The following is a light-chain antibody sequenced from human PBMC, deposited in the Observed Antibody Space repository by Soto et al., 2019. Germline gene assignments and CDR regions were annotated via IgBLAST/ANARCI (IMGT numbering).Light chain of an antibody. CDR3: QQSFSTPFA. J-gene: IGKJ3*01. CDR2: AAS. CDR1: QRISSY. V-gene: IGKV1-39*01. Sequence: DIQMTQSPSSLSASVGDRVTITCRASQRISSYLNWYQQKPGKAPNLLIYAASSLQSGVPSRFSGRGSGTDFTLTISSLQPEDFATYYCQQSFSTPFAFGHGTQVDIK.